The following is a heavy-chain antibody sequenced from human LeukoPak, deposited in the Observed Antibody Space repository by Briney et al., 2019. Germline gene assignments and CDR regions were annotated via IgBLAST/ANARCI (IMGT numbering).Heavy chain of an antibody. CDR2: ISGSGGST. V-gene: IGHV3-23*01. D-gene: IGHD1-1*01. Sequence: GGSLRLSCAASGFTFSSYAMSWVRQAPGKGLEWVSAISGSGGSTYYADSVKGRFTISRDNSKNTLYLQMNSLRAVNTAVYYCEGHLVRLWFSAPSYWGQGTLVTVSS. CDR1: GFTFSSYA. J-gene: IGHJ4*02. CDR3: EGHLVRLWFSAPSY.